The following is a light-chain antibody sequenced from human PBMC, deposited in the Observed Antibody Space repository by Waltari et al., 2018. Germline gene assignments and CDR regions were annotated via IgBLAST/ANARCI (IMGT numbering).Light chain of an antibody. CDR1: QSVSRT. CDR2: GAS. Sequence: IVLTQSPGTLSLSPGERATLSCRASQSVSRTLAWYQQKPGKAPRLLIYGASTRATGIPDRFSGIGSGTDFSLTISRLEPEDFAVYYCQHYVRLPATFGQGTKVEIK. CDR3: QHYVRLPAT. V-gene: IGKV3-20*01. J-gene: IGKJ1*01.